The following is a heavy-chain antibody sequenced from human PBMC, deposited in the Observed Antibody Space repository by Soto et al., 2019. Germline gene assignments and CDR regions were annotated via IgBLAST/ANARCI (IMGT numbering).Heavy chain of an antibody. D-gene: IGHD3-22*01. CDR3: ARDLVDYYDSSGSIYYYYGMDV. J-gene: IGHJ6*02. CDR1: GFTFSSYA. Sequence: GGSLRLSCAASGFTFSSYAMHWVRQAPGKGLEWVAVISYDGSNKYYADSVKGRFTISRDNSKNTLYLQMNSLRAEDTAVYYCARDLVDYYDSSGSIYYYYGMDVWGQGTTVTVSS. V-gene: IGHV3-30-3*01. CDR2: ISYDGSNK.